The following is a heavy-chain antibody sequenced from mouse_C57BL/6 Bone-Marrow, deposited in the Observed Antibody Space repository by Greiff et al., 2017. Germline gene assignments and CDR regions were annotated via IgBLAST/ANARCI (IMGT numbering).Heavy chain of an antibody. CDR2: ISNKANGYTT. Sequence: EVHLVESGGGLVQPGGSLSLSCAASGFTFTDYYMSWVRQPPGKALEWLGFISNKANGYTTVYTSSVKVLFTISRDNSKSILYLQMNALRAEASATYYCARTRDYFDYWGQGTTLTVSS. CDR1: GFTFTDYY. V-gene: IGHV7-3*01. J-gene: IGHJ2*01. CDR3: ARTRDYFDY.